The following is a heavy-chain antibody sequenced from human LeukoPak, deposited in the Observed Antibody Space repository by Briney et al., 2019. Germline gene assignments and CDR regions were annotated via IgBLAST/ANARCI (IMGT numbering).Heavy chain of an antibody. CDR1: GYSFTSYW. CDR2: IDPSDSYT. Sequence: GESLKISCKGSGYSFTSYWISWVGQMPGKGLEWMGWIDPSDSYTNYSPSFQGHVTISADKSISTAYLQWSSLKASDTAMYYCARQGLLWFGELLPPFDYWGQGTLVTVSS. D-gene: IGHD3-10*01. V-gene: IGHV5-10-1*01. CDR3: ARQGLLWFGELLPPFDY. J-gene: IGHJ4*02.